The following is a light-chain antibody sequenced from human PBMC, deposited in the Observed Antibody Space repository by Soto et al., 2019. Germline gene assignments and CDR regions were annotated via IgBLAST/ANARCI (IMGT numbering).Light chain of an antibody. Sequence: EIVLTQSPAILSVSPWERATLSCRASQSISRSLAWYQQKPGQAPRLLISDASTRATGIPARFSGSGSGTDFTLTISSLEPEDFAVYYCQQRSNWPTFGQGTKVDIK. CDR3: QQRSNWPT. V-gene: IGKV3-11*01. CDR1: QSISRS. J-gene: IGKJ1*01. CDR2: DAS.